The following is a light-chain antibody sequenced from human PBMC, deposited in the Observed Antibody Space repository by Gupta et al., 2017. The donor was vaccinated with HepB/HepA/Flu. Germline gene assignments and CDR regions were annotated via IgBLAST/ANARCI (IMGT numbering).Light chain of an antibody. CDR2: KAS. V-gene: IGKV1-5*03. Sequence: DIQMTQSPSTLSASVGDSVTITCRASQSISMWLAWYQQKAGEAPKLLIYKASSLDSGVPSRFSGSGSGTEFTLTISSLQPDDSATYYCQQYNGFSSSFDEGTKLEIK. CDR3: QQYNGFSSS. CDR1: QSISMW. J-gene: IGKJ2*04.